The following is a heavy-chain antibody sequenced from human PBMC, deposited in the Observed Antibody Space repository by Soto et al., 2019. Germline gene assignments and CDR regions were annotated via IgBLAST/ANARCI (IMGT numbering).Heavy chain of an antibody. CDR3: EPSLQLRKGWAFDY. J-gene: IGHJ4*02. D-gene: IGHD2-21*01. Sequence: QVQLVQSGAEVKKPGASVTISCRASGYTFTTYFMQWVRQSPGQGLEWVGIINPSDGTTSYAPRFEGRVTITGDTSTSTVYMDLSSLRSDDTAVYYCEPSLQLRKGWAFDYWGQGTLVTVS. CDR1: GYTFTTYF. CDR2: INPSDGTT. V-gene: IGHV1-46*01.